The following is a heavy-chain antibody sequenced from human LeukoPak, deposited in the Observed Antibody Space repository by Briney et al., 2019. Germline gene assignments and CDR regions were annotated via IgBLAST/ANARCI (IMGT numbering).Heavy chain of an antibody. D-gene: IGHD5-18*01. CDR3: AKRIQSAMAMGY. CDR1: GFTVNYNY. J-gene: IGHJ4*02. CDR2: ISGSGGST. Sequence: GGSLRLSCAASGFTVNYNYMSWVRRAPGKGLQWVSDISGSGGSTYYADSVKGRFTISRDNSKNTMYLQMNSLRAEDTAVYYCAKRIQSAMAMGYWGQGTLVTVSS. V-gene: IGHV3-23*01.